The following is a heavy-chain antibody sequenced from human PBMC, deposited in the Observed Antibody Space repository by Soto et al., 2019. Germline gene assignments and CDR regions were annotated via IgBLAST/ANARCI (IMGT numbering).Heavy chain of an antibody. CDR1: GFTFSSYA. CDR3: AKAPNCAAVGWFDP. D-gene: IGHD1-26*01. Sequence: EVQLLESGGGLVQPGGSLRLSCAASGFTFSSYAMSWVRQAPGKGLEWVSAISGSGGSTYYADSVKGRFTISIDNSKDTLYLQMNSLRAEDKAVYYCAKAPNCAAVGWFDPWGQGTLVTGSS. J-gene: IGHJ5*02. V-gene: IGHV3-23*01. CDR2: ISGSGGST.